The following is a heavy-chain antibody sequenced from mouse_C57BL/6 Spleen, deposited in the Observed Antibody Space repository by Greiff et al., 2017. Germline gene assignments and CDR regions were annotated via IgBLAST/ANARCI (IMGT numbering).Heavy chain of an antibody. J-gene: IGHJ1*03. CDR1: GFSIPSGYY. D-gene: IGHD1-1*01. V-gene: IGHV3-6*01. CDR3: ASATVVAHWYFDV. CDR2: ISYGGSN. Sequence: ESGPGLVKPSQSLSLTCSVTGFSIPSGYYWNWIRQFPGNKLEWMGYISYGGSNNYNPSLKNRISITRDTSKHQFFLKLNSVTTKDTATYYCASATVVAHWYFDVWGTGTTVTVSS.